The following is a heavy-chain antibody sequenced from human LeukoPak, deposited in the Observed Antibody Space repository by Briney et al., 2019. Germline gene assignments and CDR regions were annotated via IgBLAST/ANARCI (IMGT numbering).Heavy chain of an antibody. Sequence: ASVKVSCKVSGYTLTELSMHLVRQAPGKGLEWMGGFDPEDGETIYAQKFQGRVTMTEDTSTDTAYMELSSLRSEDTAVYYCATALVATITGNFDYWGQGTLVTVSS. V-gene: IGHV1-24*01. CDR2: FDPEDGET. CDR3: ATALVATITGNFDY. CDR1: GYTLTELS. D-gene: IGHD5-12*01. J-gene: IGHJ4*02.